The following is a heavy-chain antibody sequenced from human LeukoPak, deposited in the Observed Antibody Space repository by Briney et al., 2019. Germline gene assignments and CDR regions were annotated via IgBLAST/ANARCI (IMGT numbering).Heavy chain of an antibody. CDR1: GYTFTGYY. CDR3: ARDLVGIVGAGNWFDP. J-gene: IGHJ5*02. Sequence: GASVKVSCMASGYTFTGYYMHWVRQAPGQGLEWMGRINPNSGGTNYAQKFQGRVTMTRDTSISTAYMELSRLRSDDTAVYYCARDLVGIVGAGNWFDPWGQGTLVTVSS. D-gene: IGHD1-26*01. CDR2: INPNSGGT. V-gene: IGHV1-2*06.